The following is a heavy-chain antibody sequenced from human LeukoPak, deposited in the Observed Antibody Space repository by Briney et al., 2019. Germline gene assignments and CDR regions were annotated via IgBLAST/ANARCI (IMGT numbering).Heavy chain of an antibody. CDR3: ARKYSYGFPFNY. Sequence: SETLSLTCAVYGGSFSGYYWSWIRQPPGKGLEWIGEINHSGSTNYNPSLKSRVTISVDTSKNQFSLKLSSVTAADTAVYYCARKYSYGFPFNYWGQGTLVTVSS. J-gene: IGHJ4*02. V-gene: IGHV4-34*01. CDR2: INHSGST. CDR1: GGSFSGYY. D-gene: IGHD5-18*01.